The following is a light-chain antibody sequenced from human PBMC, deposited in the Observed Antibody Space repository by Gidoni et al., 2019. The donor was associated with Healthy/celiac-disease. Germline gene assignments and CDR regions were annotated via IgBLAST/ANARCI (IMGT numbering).Light chain of an antibody. CDR1: SSDVGGSNY. Sequence: QSALTQPASVSGSPGQSITIACTGTSSDVGGSNYVSWYQQHPGKAPKLMIYDVSNRPSGVSNRFSGSKSGNTACLTISGLQAEDEAGYYCSSYTSSSTLYVFGTGTKVTVL. V-gene: IGLV2-14*03. J-gene: IGLJ1*01. CDR2: DVS. CDR3: SSYTSSSTLYV.